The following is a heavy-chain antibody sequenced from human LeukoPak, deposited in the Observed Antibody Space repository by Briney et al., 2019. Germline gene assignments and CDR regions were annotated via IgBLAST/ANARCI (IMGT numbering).Heavy chain of an antibody. Sequence: ASVKVSCKAFGYTFTSNYMHWVRQAPGQGLEWMGWISAYNGNTNYAQKLQGRVTMTTDTSTSTAYMELRSLRSDDTAVYYCARDGQWLALLDYWGQGALVTVSS. CDR1: GYTFTSNY. CDR2: ISAYNGNT. D-gene: IGHD6-19*01. CDR3: ARDGQWLALLDY. V-gene: IGHV1-18*04. J-gene: IGHJ4*02.